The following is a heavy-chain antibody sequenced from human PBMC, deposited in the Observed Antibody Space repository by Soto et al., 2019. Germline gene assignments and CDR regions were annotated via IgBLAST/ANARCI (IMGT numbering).Heavy chain of an antibody. V-gene: IGHV4-30-4*01. Sequence: SETLSLTCTVSGGSISSGDYYWSWIHQPPGKGLEWIGYIYDSGSTYYNPSLKSRVTISVDTSKNQFSLKLSAVTAADTAVYYCARGDYYEIFDYWGQGTLVTVSS. J-gene: IGHJ4*02. D-gene: IGHD3-22*01. CDR2: IYDSGST. CDR3: ARGDYYEIFDY. CDR1: GGSISSGDYY.